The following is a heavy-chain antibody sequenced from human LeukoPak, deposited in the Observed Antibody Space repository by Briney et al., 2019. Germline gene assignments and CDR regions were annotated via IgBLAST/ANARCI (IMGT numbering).Heavy chain of an antibody. CDR2: INPNSGGT. CDR1: GHTFTGYY. J-gene: IGHJ4*02. CDR3: ARGSRRELLALSIDY. D-gene: IGHD1-26*01. V-gene: IGHV1-2*02. Sequence: ASVKVSCKASGHTFTGYYMHWVRQAPGQGLEWMGWINPNSGGTNFAQRFQGRVTMARDTSISTVYMELSRLTSDDTAVYYCARGSRRELLALSIDYWGQGTLVTVSS.